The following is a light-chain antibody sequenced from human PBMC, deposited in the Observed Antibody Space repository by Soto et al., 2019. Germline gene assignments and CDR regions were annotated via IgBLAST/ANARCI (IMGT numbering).Light chain of an antibody. V-gene: IGLV2-8*01. J-gene: IGLJ1*01. CDR3: SSYSGTNYHYV. CDR1: SSDVGGYNY. CDR2: EVS. Sequence: QSALTQPPSASGSFGQSVTISCTGTSSDVGGYNYVSWHQQHPGKAPKLMIYEVSERPSGVPDRFSGSKSGNTASLTVSGLQADDEADYYCSSYSGTNYHYVFGTGTKLTVL.